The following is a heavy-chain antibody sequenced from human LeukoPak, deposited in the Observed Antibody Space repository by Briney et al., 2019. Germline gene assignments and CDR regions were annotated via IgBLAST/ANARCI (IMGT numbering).Heavy chain of an antibody. CDR3: ARGHIVVVPAAQWDY. J-gene: IGHJ4*02. V-gene: IGHV4-39*01. CDR1: GGSISSSSYY. D-gene: IGHD2-2*01. CDR2: IYYSGST. Sequence: PSETLSLTCTVSGGSISSSSYYWGWIRQPPGKGLEWIGSIYYSGSTYYNPSLKSRVTISVDTSKNQFSLKLSSVTAADTAVYYCARGHIVVVPAAQWDYWGQGTLVTVSS.